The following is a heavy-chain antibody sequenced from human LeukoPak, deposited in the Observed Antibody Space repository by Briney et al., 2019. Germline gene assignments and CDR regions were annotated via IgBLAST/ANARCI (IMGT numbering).Heavy chain of an antibody. CDR3: ARERGDHYDSSGYYWFDP. CDR1: GFTFSSYS. Sequence: PGGSLRLSCAASGFTFSSYSMNWVRQAPGKGLEWVSSISSSSSYIYYADSVKGRFTISRDNAKNSLYLQMNSLRAEDTAVYYCARERGDHYDSSGYYWFDPWGQGTLVTVSS. J-gene: IGHJ5*02. D-gene: IGHD3-22*01. V-gene: IGHV3-21*01. CDR2: ISSSSSYI.